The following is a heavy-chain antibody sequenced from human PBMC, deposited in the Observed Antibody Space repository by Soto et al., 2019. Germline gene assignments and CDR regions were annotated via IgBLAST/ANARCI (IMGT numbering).Heavy chain of an antibody. CDR1: GYTFTIYA. J-gene: IGHJ4*02. CDR3: ARTPGRTSSFVEY. Sequence: SVKVSCKASGYTFTIYAMHWVRQAPGQRLEWMGWINAGNGDTKYSQKFQGRVTITRDTSASTAYMELSRLRSEDTAVSYCARTPGRTSSFVEYWGKANMVTVYS. D-gene: IGHD2-2*01. CDR2: INAGNGDT. V-gene: IGHV1-3*01.